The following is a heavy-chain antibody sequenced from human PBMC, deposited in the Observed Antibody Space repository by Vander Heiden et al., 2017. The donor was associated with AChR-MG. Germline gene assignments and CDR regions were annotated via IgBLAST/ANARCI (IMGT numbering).Heavy chain of an antibody. CDR2: VYYSGDT. Sequence: QVQLQESGPGLVRPSETLSLTCPVSGGTMSSYYWSWVRQPPGKGLEWIGYVYYSGDTLYNPSLNSQVTISIDMSKSQFYLKLTSVTAADTAVYYCVREGRRTPTFDYWGQGTLVTVSS. D-gene: IGHD2-15*01. V-gene: IGHV4-59*01. J-gene: IGHJ4*02. CDR3: VREGRRTPTFDY. CDR1: GGTMSSYY.